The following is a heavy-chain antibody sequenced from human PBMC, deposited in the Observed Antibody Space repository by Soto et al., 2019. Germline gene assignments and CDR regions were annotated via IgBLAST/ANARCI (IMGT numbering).Heavy chain of an antibody. J-gene: IGHJ4*02. D-gene: IGHD2-21*01. CDR1: GFTFSSYG. Sequence: PGGSLRLSCAASGFTFSSYGMHWVRQAPGKGLEWVAVISYDGSNKYYADSVKGRFTISVDKSKNHFSLNLMSLTAADTAVYYCATLPPRIVVTVLPIPSWGQGTQVTVSS. CDR3: ATLPPRIVVTVLPIPS. V-gene: IGHV3-30*03. CDR2: ISYDGSNK.